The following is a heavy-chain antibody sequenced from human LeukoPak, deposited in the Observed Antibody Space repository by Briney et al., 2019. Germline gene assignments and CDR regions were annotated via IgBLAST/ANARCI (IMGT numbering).Heavy chain of an antibody. Sequence: PSETLSLTCAVSGYSISSGYYWGWIRQPPGKGLEWIGSIYHSGSTYYNPSLKSRVTISVDTSKNQFSLKLISVTAADTAVYYCARDGGIVGATTFDYWGQGTLVTVSS. CDR3: ARDGGIVGATTFDY. J-gene: IGHJ4*02. CDR2: IYHSGST. CDR1: GYSISSGYY. V-gene: IGHV4-38-2*02. D-gene: IGHD1-26*01.